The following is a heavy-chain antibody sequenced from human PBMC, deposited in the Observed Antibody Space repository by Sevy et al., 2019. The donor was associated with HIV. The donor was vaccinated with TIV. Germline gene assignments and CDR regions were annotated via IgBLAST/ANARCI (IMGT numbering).Heavy chain of an antibody. V-gene: IGHV3-7*01. CDR1: GFIFNSYW. CDR2: IKEDGSEE. Sequence: GGSLRLSCEGSGFIFNSYWMSGVRQAPRKGLEWVANIKEDGSEENYVDSVKGRFTISRDNAKNSVYLEMNSLRVEDTAVYFCASEYSFAAFFDYWGQGTRVTVSS. D-gene: IGHD5-12*01. J-gene: IGHJ4*02. CDR3: ASEYSFAAFFDY.